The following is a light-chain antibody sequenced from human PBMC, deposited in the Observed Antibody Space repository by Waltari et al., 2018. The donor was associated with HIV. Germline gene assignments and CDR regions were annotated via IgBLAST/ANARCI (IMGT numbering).Light chain of an antibody. J-gene: IGLJ2*01. CDR1: SSDVGGYNY. Sequence: QSALTQPASVSGSPGQSITISCTGTSSDVGGYNYVSWYQHHPGKAPKLLIYEVSNRPSGVSNRVSGSKSGNTASLIISGLQAEDEADYYCSSYTSSSTLAVFGGGTKLTVL. V-gene: IGLV2-14*01. CDR2: EVS. CDR3: SSYTSSSTLAV.